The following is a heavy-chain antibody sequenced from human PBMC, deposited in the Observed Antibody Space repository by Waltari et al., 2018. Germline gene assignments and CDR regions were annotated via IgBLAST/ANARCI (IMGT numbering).Heavy chain of an antibody. J-gene: IGHJ4*02. CDR1: GGTFSSYA. D-gene: IGHD1-20*01. CDR3: ARWVNNWNDVEDY. CDR2: IIPILGRA. V-gene: IGHV1-69*10. Sequence: QVQLVQSGAEVKKPGSSVKVSCKASGGTFSSYAISWVRQAPGQGLEWMGGIIPILGRANYAQKFQGRVTITADKSTSTAYMELSSLRSEDTAVYYCARWVNNWNDVEDYWGQGTLVTVSS.